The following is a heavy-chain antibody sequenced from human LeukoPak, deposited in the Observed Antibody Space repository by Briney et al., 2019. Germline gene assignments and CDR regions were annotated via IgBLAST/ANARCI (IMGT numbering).Heavy chain of an antibody. J-gene: IGHJ4*02. CDR3: ARRGSGYTEPIDY. CDR2: ISYDGSNK. V-gene: IGHV3-30*03. D-gene: IGHD5-12*01. Sequence: PGGSLRLSCAASGFTFSSYGMHWVRQAPGKGLEWVAVISYDGSNKYYADSVKGRFTISRDNAKNSLYLQMNSLRAEDTAVYYCARRGSGYTEPIDYWGQGTLVTVSS. CDR1: GFTFSSYG.